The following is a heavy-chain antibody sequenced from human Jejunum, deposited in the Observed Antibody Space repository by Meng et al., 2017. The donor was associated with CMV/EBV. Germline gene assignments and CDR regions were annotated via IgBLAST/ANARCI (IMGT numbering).Heavy chain of an antibody. CDR2: LYSSGIT. CDR3: ARWSGTYYDY. V-gene: IGHV3-66*01. D-gene: IGHD1-26*01. Sequence: QLVGFGGDLVQPGDALRLPCAASGLTVSSNYMGWLRQAPGKGLEWVSILYSSGITYYADSVKGRFTISRDNSKNTLYFQMNTLRAEDTAVYYCARWSGTYYDYWGQGTLVTVSS. J-gene: IGHJ4*02. CDR1: GLTVSSNY.